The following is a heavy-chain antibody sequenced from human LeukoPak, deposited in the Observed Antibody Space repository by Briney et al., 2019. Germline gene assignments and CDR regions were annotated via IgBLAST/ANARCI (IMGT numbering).Heavy chain of an antibody. V-gene: IGHV5-51*01. CDR1: GYSFTSYW. Sequence: GGSLKISWKGLGYSFTSYWIAWVRQIPGKGLGWMGIIYPGDSDTRFSPSFQGQVTIPHDKSISPAYLQWSSLKASDTAIYDGARGGGTNYWGQGTLVTVSS. D-gene: IGHD3-16*01. J-gene: IGHJ4*02. CDR3: ARGGGTNY. CDR2: IYPGDSDT.